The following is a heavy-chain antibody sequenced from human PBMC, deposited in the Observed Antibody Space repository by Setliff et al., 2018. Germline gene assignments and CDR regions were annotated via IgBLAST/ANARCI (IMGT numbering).Heavy chain of an antibody. CDR2: LFDGGSA. Sequence: PSETLSLTCAVSGYSISNGFYWGWIRQSPVKGLEWIGSLFDGGSAYYSPSLKSRASISLDASKNQFALKLTSATSADTAFYSCARDPHYDPTYSLHVHAFDFWGQGIMVTVSS. CDR1: GYSISNGFY. CDR3: ARDPHYDPTYSLHVHAFDF. D-gene: IGHD3-22*01. J-gene: IGHJ3*01. V-gene: IGHV4-38-2*02.